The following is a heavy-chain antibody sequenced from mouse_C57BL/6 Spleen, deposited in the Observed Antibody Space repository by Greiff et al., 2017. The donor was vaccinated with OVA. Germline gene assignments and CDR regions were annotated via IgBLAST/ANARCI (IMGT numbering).Heavy chain of an antibody. CDR2: INPSNGGT. CDR1: GYTFTSSW. Sequence: QVQLQQPGTELVKPGASVKLSCKASGYTFTSSWMHWVKQRPGQGLEWIGNINPSNGGTNYNEKFKSKATLTVDKSSSTAYMQLSRLTSEDSAVYDCARGQLRLLIMDYWGQGTSVTVSS. J-gene: IGHJ4*01. D-gene: IGHD3-2*02. CDR3: ARGQLRLLIMDY. V-gene: IGHV1-53*01.